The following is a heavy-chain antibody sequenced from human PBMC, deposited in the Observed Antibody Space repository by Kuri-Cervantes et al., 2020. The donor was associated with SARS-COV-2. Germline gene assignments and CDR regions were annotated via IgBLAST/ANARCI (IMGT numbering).Heavy chain of an antibody. CDR1: GFTFNTYR. J-gene: IGHJ4*02. V-gene: IGHV3-30*03. Sequence: RGSLRLSCAASGFTFNTYRMHWVRQASGKGLEWVSVISFDENDKDYADSVQGRFTISRDNSKNTLYLQMNSLRAEDTAVYYCARFLLAIEQQLGHSDYWGQGTLVTVSS. CDR2: ISFDENDK. D-gene: IGHD6-13*01. CDR3: ARFLLAIEQQLGHSDY.